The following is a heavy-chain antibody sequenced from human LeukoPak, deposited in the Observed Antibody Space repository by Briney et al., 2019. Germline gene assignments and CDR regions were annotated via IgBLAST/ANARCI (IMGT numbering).Heavy chain of an antibody. Sequence: PSETLSLTCTVSGDSISSGSDYWSWIRQSAGKGLEWIGYIYYSGSTNYNPSLKSRVTISVDTSKNQFSLKLSSVTAADTAVYYCARLTEWLVPQYWGQGILVTVSS. V-gene: IGHV4-61*10. CDR2: IYYSGST. CDR1: GDSISSGSDY. J-gene: IGHJ4*02. CDR3: ARLTEWLVPQY. D-gene: IGHD6-19*01.